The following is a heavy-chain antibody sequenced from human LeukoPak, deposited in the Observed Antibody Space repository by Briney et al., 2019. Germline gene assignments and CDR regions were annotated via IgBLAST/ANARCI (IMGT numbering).Heavy chain of an antibody. Sequence: PEGSLRLSCAASGFTFSRYWMSWVRQAPGKGLEWVANIKQDGSEKKFVDSVKGRFTISRDNAKNTLYLQMNSLRAEDTAVYYCARVNVCPRCHFDYWGQGTLVTVSS. D-gene: IGHD3-16*01. CDR1: GFTFSRYW. J-gene: IGHJ4*02. V-gene: IGHV3-7*02. CDR3: ARVNVCPRCHFDY. CDR2: IKQDGSEK.